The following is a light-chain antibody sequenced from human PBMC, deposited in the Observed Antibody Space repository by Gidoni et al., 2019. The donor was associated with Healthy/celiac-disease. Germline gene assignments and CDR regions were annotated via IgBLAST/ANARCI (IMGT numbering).Light chain of an antibody. CDR2: GAS. Sequence: EIVLTQSPGTLSLSPGERATISCRASQSVSSSYLAWYQQKPGQAPRLLIYGASSRATGIPDRFSGSGSGTDFTLTISRLEPEDFAVYYCQQYGSSFFXQXTKLEIK. CDR3: QQYGSSF. CDR1: QSVSSSY. V-gene: IGKV3-20*01. J-gene: IGKJ2*01.